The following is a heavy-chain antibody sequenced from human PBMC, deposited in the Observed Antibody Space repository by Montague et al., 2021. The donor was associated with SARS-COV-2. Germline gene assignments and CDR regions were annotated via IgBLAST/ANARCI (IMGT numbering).Heavy chain of an antibody. CDR3: ATSGAGEYGDYSPYFDX. J-gene: IGHJ4*02. Sequence: QSGAEVKKPGESLKISCKGSGNTFDTYWIGWVRQMPGKGLEWMGIIYPGDSDTRYSATSQGQVTISADKSIATAYLQWSSLKASDTAIYYCATSGAGEYGDYSPYFDXWGQGTLVTVSS. D-gene: IGHD4-17*01. CDR2: IYPGDSDT. V-gene: IGHV5-51*01. CDR1: GNTFDTYW.